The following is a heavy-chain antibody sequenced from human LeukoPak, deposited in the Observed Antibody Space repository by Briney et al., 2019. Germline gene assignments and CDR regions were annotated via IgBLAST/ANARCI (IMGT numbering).Heavy chain of an antibody. CDR3: ARLRYYDSSAYYYAFDY. Sequence: SETLSLTCTVSGGSISSSSYYWGWIRQPPGKGLEWIGSIYYRGSTYYNPSLKSRVTISVDTSKNQFSLKLSSVTAADTAVYYCARLRYYDSSAYYYAFDYWGRGTLVTVSS. V-gene: IGHV4-39*01. CDR1: GGSISSSSYY. D-gene: IGHD3-22*01. J-gene: IGHJ4*02. CDR2: IYYRGST.